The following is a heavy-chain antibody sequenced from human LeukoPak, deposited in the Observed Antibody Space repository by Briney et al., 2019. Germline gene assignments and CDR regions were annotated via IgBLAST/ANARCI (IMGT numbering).Heavy chain of an antibody. Sequence: GGSLRLSCAASGFTFSSYSMNWVRQAPGKGLEWVSYISSSSSTIYYADSVKGRFTISRDNAKNSLYLQMNSLRAEDTAVYYCARSPRSGYSDYYFDYWGQGTLVTVSS. D-gene: IGHD3-3*01. CDR1: GFTFSSYS. CDR2: ISSSSSTI. CDR3: ARSPRSGYSDYYFDY. J-gene: IGHJ4*02. V-gene: IGHV3-48*04.